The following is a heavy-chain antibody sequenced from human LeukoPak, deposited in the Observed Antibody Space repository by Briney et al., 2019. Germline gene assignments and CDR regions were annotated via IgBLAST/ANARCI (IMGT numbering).Heavy chain of an antibody. CDR3: ARDWAHGSFDY. CDR2: VNPSSGSA. Sequence: GASVKVSCKASGYTFSGYSMHWVRQAPGQGPEWMGMVNPSSGSATYAQKFQGSVTMTRDTSTTTLYMELSSLRSEDTAVYYCARDWAHGSFDYWGQGTPVIVSS. D-gene: IGHD3-10*01. CDR1: GYTFSGYS. J-gene: IGHJ4*02. V-gene: IGHV1-46*01.